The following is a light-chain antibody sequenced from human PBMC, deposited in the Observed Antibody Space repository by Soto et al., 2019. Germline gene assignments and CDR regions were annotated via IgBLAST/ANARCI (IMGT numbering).Light chain of an antibody. CDR1: QSISSN. J-gene: IGKJ5*01. Sequence: ETLLTQSAGTLYLSPGERATLSCRASQSISSNKLAWYQHNPGQAPRLLIYDASNRATGIPARFSGSGSGTDFTLTISSLEPEDFAVYYCQQRSNWPLTFGQGTRLEI. V-gene: IGKV3-11*01. CDR3: QQRSNWPLT. CDR2: DAS.